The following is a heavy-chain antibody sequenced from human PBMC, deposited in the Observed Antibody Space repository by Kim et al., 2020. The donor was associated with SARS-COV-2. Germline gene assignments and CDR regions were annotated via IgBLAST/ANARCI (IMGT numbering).Heavy chain of an antibody. D-gene: IGHD6-19*01. V-gene: IGHV3-49*02. J-gene: IGHJ5*02. Sequence: VKGRLTISRDDSKSIAYLQMNSLKTEDTAVYYCTRGIAVAGSGGGWFDPWGQGTLVTVSS. CDR3: TRGIAVAGSGGGWFDP.